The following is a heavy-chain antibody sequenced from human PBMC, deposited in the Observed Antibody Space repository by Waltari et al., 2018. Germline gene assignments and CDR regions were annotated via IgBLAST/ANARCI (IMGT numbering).Heavy chain of an antibody. Sequence: QVQLQESGPGLVKPSETLSLTCTVSGGSISSHYWSWIRQPPGKGLEWIGYIYYSGSTNYNPSLKSRVTISVDTSKNQFSLKLSSVTAADTAVYYCPRGGQWLVPFDYWGQGTLVTVSS. CDR1: GGSISSHY. D-gene: IGHD6-19*01. CDR2: IYYSGST. CDR3: PRGGQWLVPFDY. V-gene: IGHV4-59*11. J-gene: IGHJ4*02.